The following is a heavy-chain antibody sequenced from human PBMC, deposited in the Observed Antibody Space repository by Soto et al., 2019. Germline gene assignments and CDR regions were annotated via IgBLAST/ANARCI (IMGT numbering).Heavy chain of an antibody. D-gene: IGHD1-1*01. CDR1: GFTFSTYA. CDR3: VKGYWKGDV. V-gene: IGHV3-23*01. Sequence: EVQLLESGGGLVQPGGSLRLSCAASGFTFSTYAMNWVRQAPGNGLEWVSAISGSGGSIHYADSVKGRCTISRDNAKXXXXXXXXXXXXXXXXXYHCVKGYWKGDVWGQGTTVTVSS. CDR2: ISGSGGSI. J-gene: IGHJ6*02.